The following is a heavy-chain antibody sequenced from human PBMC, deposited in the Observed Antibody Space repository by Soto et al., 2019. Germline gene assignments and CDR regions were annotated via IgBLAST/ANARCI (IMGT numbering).Heavy chain of an antibody. D-gene: IGHD4-17*01. CDR1: GYTFTSYA. CDR2: INAGNGNT. J-gene: IGHJ4*02. CDR3: ARGGTVTTGAFDY. V-gene: IGHV1-3*01. Sequence: QVQLVQSGAEVKKPGASVKVSCKASGYTFTSYAMHWVRQAPGQRLEWMGWINAGNGNTKYSQKFQGRVTITRDTSASTAYMELSSLRSEDTAVYYCARGGTVTTGAFDYWGQGTLVTVSS.